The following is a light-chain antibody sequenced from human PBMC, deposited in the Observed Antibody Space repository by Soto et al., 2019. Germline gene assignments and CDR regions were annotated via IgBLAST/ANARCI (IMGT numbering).Light chain of an antibody. Sequence: IQMTQSPPTLSAAVGDRVTITWRASQGISSYLAWYQQKPGKAPKLLIYAASTLQSGVPSRFSGSGSGTDFTLTISCLQSEDFATYYCQQYYSYPRTFGQGTKVDIK. V-gene: IGKV1-8*01. CDR3: QQYYSYPRT. CDR2: AAS. CDR1: QGISSY. J-gene: IGKJ1*01.